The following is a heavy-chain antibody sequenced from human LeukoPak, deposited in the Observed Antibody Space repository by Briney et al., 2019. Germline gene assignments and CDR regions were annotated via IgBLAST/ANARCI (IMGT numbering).Heavy chain of an antibody. CDR1: GFTFSSYA. J-gene: IGHJ3*01. V-gene: IGHV3-21*01. CDR3: ARDFLHLGG. D-gene: IGHD3-16*01. Sequence: GGSLRLSCAASGFTFSSYAMSWVRQAPGKGLEWVSSISSSSSYIYYADSVKGRFTISRDNAKNTLYLHMNSLRVDDTAVYYCARDFLHLGGWGQGTMVTVSS. CDR2: ISSSSSYI.